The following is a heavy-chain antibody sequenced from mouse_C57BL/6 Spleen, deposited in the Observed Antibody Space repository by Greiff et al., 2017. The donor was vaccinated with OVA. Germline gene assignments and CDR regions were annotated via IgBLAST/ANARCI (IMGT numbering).Heavy chain of an antibody. CDR3: ARRGDYGSSYGWFAY. J-gene: IGHJ3*01. CDR2: ISYDGSN. Sequence: EVQLQQSGPGLVKPSQSLSLTCSVTGYSITSGYYWNWIRQFPGNKLECMGYISYDGSNNYNPSLKNRISITRDTSKNQFFLKLNSVTTEDTATYYCARRGDYGSSYGWFAYWGQGTLVTVSA. V-gene: IGHV3-6*01. CDR1: GYSITSGYY. D-gene: IGHD1-1*01.